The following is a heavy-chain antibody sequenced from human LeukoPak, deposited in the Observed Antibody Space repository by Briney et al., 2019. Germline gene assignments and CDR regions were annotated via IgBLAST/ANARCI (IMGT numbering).Heavy chain of an antibody. CDR2: ISSSGSTI. CDR1: GFTFSSYE. J-gene: IGHJ4*02. Sequence: PGGSLRLSCAASGFTFSSYEMNWVRQAPGKGLEWVSYISSSGSTIHYADSVKGRFTISRDNAKNSLYLQMNSLRAEDTAVYYCARVGAYNWNYICDSWGQGTLVTVSS. D-gene: IGHD1-7*01. CDR3: ARVGAYNWNYICDS. V-gene: IGHV3-48*03.